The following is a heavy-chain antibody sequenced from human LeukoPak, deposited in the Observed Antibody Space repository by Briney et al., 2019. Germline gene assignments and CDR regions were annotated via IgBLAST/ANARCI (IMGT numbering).Heavy chain of an antibody. V-gene: IGHV3-7*01. Sequence: GGSLRLSCVASGFIIGSYWMSWVRQAPGMGLEWVANIRQDGSEKYYVDSVKGRLTISRDNAKNSLYLQMNNLTAADTAIYYCARAGYYGDDAFDLWGQGTRVTVSS. D-gene: IGHD2/OR15-2a*01. J-gene: IGHJ3*01. CDR1: GFIIGSYW. CDR3: ARAGYYGDDAFDL. CDR2: IRQDGSEK.